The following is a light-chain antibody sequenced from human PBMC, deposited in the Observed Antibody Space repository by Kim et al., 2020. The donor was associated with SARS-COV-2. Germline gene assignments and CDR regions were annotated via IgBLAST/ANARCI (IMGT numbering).Light chain of an antibody. V-gene: IGKV1-33*01. CDR3: QQYDNLPFT. J-gene: IGKJ3*01. CDR1: QDISNY. Sequence: HLPPSPSSLSASVGDRVTITCQASQDISNYLNWYQQKPGKAPKLLIYDASNLETGVPSRFSGSGSGTDFTFTISSLQPEDIATYYCQQYDNLPFTFGPGTKVDIK. CDR2: DAS.